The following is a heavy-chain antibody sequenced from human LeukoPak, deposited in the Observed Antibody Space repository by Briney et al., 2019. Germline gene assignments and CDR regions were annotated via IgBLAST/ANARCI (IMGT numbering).Heavy chain of an antibody. CDR2: IYYSGST. Sequence: PSQTLSLTCTVSGGSISSGGYSWSWIRQHPGKGLEWIGYIYYSGSTYYNPSLKSRVTISVDTSKNQFSLKLSSVTAADTAVYYCARAGFYYDSSGYSKLNWFDPWGQGTLVTVSS. J-gene: IGHJ5*02. CDR1: GGSISSGGYS. V-gene: IGHV4-31*03. CDR3: ARAGFYYDSSGYSKLNWFDP. D-gene: IGHD3-22*01.